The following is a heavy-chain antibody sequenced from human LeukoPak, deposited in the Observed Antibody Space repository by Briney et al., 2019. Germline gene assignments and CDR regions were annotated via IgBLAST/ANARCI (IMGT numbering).Heavy chain of an antibody. J-gene: IGHJ5*02. CDR1: GGSISSYY. CDR2: IYTSGST. Sequence: SETLSLTCTVSGGSISSYYWSWIRQPAGKGLEWIGRIYTSGSTNYNPSLKSRVTMSVDTSKNQFSLKLSSVTAADTAVYYCARDRGYCSSTSCYNWFDLWGQGTPVTVSS. V-gene: IGHV4-4*07. CDR3: ARDRGYCSSTSCYNWFDL. D-gene: IGHD2-2*01.